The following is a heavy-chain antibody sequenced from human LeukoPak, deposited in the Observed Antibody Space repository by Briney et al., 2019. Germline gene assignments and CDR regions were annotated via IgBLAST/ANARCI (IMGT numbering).Heavy chain of an antibody. Sequence: GGSLRLSCAASGYTFSSYSMNWVREAPGKGLEYVSSISSSSSYIYYADSVKGRFTISRDNAKNSLYLQMNSLRAEDMAVYYCARDSSGWLRELDYWGQGTLVTVSS. V-gene: IGHV3-21*01. J-gene: IGHJ4*02. CDR1: GYTFSSYS. CDR2: ISSSSSYI. D-gene: IGHD6-19*01. CDR3: ARDSSGWLRELDY.